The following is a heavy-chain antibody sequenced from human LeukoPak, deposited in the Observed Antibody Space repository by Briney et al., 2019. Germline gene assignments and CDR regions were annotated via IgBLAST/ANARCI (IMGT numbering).Heavy chain of an antibody. Sequence: GGSLRLSCAASGFTFSSYGMHWVRQAPGKGLEWVAFIRYDGSNKYYADSVKGRFTISRDNSKNTLYLQMNSLRAEDTAVYYCARGVKVRLYYDSSGNRYYFDYWGQGTLVTVSS. J-gene: IGHJ4*02. CDR3: ARGVKVRLYYDSSGNRYYFDY. CDR2: IRYDGSNK. V-gene: IGHV3-30*02. CDR1: GFTFSSYG. D-gene: IGHD3-22*01.